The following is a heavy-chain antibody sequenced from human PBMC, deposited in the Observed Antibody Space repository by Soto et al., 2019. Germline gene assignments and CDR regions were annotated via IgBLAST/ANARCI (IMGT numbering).Heavy chain of an antibody. CDR2: IYPGDSDT. CDR1: GYSFTGYW. V-gene: IGHV5-51*01. Sequence: PGESLKISCKGSGYSFTGYWIGWVRQMPGKGLERMGIIYPGDSDTRYSPSFQGQVTISADKSISTAYLQWSSLKASDTAMYYCARPTYSSSSDYYYYGMDVWGQGTTVTVSS. J-gene: IGHJ6*02. CDR3: ARPTYSSSSDYYYYGMDV. D-gene: IGHD6-6*01.